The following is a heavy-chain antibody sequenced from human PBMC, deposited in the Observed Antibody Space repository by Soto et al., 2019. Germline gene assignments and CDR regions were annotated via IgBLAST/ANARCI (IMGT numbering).Heavy chain of an antibody. CDR1: GFTFSDYS. Sequence: QVQLVESGGGLVKPGGSLSLSCAASGFTFSDYSMTWIRQAPGTVLQWLSYISRSGSLTYSAESVKDRFTISRDNARHSQYLQMNILRAEDTAVYYCARDVETRWPKLAPYFDYWGQGTLVTVSA. CDR3: ARDVETRWPKLAPYFDY. J-gene: IGHJ4*02. CDR2: ISRSGSLT. V-gene: IGHV3-11*01. D-gene: IGHD1-1*01.